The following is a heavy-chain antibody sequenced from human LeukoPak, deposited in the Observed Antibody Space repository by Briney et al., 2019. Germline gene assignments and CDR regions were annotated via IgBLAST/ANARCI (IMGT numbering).Heavy chain of an antibody. J-gene: IGHJ2*01. Sequence: GGSLRLSCAASGFTFSSYAMSWVRQAPGKGLEWVSAISGSGGSTYYADSVKGRFTISRDNSKNTLYLQMNSLRAEDTAVYYCARRSYSHWYFDLWGRGTLVTVSS. D-gene: IGHD2-21*01. CDR2: ISGSGGST. CDR1: GFTFSSYA. V-gene: IGHV3-23*01. CDR3: ARRSYSHWYFDL.